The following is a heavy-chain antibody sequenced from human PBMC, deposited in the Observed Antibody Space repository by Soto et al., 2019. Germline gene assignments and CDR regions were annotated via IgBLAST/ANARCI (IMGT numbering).Heavy chain of an antibody. Sequence: EVQLVESGGGSVQPGGSLRLSCAASGFTVSSNYMSWFRQAPGRGREWVSSIYSIGSEDYADSVKGRFTISRDNSKNTMYLQMNSLRAEDNAVYYCAAGDYASGSRDYWGQGTLVNVSS. J-gene: IGHJ4*02. CDR3: AAGDYASGSRDY. CDR1: GFTVSSNY. CDR2: IYSIGSE. D-gene: IGHD3-10*01. V-gene: IGHV3-66*01.